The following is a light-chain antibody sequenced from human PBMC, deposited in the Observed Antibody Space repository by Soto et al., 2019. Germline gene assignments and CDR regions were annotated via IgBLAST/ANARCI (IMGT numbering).Light chain of an antibody. Sequence: EIVMTQSPATLSVSPGERATLSCRASQSVSSYLVWYQQKSGQAPRRLIYGASTMATGIPARFSGSGSGTDFTLTISSLQSEDFAVYYCQQHKDWPLTFGQGSKGEIK. CDR2: GAS. V-gene: IGKV3-15*01. CDR3: QQHKDWPLT. CDR1: QSVSSY. J-gene: IGKJ1*01.